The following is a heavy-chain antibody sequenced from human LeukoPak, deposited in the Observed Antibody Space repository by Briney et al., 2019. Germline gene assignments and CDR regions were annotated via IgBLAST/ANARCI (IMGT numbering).Heavy chain of an antibody. V-gene: IGHV3-7*01. Sequence: PGGSLRLSCVASGFTFSSSWMSGVRQAPGKGLEGVANIKQDGSEKYYVDSVKGRFTISRDNTKNSLYLQMNSLRAEDTAVYYCARDSSGPAYWGQGTPVTVSS. CDR3: ARDSSGPAY. J-gene: IGHJ4*02. CDR1: GFTFSSSW. D-gene: IGHD3-22*01. CDR2: IKQDGSEK.